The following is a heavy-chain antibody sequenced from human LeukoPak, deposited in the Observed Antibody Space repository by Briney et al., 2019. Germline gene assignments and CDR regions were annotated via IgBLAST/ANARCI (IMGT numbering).Heavy chain of an antibody. CDR2: INPSGGST. J-gene: IGHJ5*02. V-gene: IGHV1-46*01. CDR3: ARQPRAAAALNWFDP. D-gene: IGHD6-13*01. Sequence: ASVKVSCKASGYTFTSYYMHWVRQAPGQGLEWMGIINPSGGSTSYAQKFQGRVTMTRDTSTSTVYMELSSLRSEDTGVYYCARQPRAAAALNWFDPWGQGTLVTVSS. CDR1: GYTFTSYY.